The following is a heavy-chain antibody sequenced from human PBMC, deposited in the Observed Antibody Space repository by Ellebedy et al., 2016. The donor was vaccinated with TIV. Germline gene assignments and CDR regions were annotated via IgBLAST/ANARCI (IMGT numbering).Heavy chain of an antibody. CDR3: SRERDASMASYYYYGLDV. CDR2: INPNSGGT. J-gene: IGHJ6*02. D-gene: IGHD5-18*01. Sequence: AASVKFSCKASGYTFTAYYMHWVRQAPGQGLEWMGWINPNSGGTNYAQKFQGRVTMTRDTSISTTYMELSSLTSDDTAVYYCSRERDASMASYYYYGLDVWGQGTTVTVSS. V-gene: IGHV1-2*02. CDR1: GYTFTAYY.